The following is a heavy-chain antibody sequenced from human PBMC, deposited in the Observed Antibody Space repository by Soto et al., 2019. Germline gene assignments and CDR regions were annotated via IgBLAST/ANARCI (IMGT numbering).Heavy chain of an antibody. Sequence: QVQLVESGGGVVQPGTSLRVSCVGSGFTFRSYVIHWVRQAPGKGLEWVALTSYDGSDKYYGDSVRGRFTISRDNSRNTVDLHMDSLRLEDTALYYCARWGTTGGLDVWGQGTLVSVS. CDR2: TSYDGSDK. J-gene: IGHJ1*01. D-gene: IGHD3-16*01. CDR3: ARWGTTGGLDV. CDR1: GFTFRSYV. V-gene: IGHV3-33*05.